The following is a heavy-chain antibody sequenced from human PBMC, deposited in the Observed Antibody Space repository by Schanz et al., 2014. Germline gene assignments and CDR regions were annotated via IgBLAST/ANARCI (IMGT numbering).Heavy chain of an antibody. CDR3: AREEGYGYGPGAFDI. V-gene: IGHV3-11*04. Sequence: QVQLVESGGGLVKPGGSLRLSCAASGFTFSDYYMNWIRQAPGKGLEWLSYISRDGTTSYYADSVKGRFTISRDNSKNTLSLQMNSLRAEDTAVYYCAREEGYGYGPGAFDIWGQGTMVTVSS. CDR2: ISRDGTTS. CDR1: GFTFSDYY. D-gene: IGHD5-18*01. J-gene: IGHJ3*02.